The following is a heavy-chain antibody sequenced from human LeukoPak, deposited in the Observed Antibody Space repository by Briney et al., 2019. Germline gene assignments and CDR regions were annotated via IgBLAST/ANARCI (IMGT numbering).Heavy chain of an antibody. Sequence: GGSLRLSCAASGFTFSSFGMNWVRQAPGKGLEWVSYIDSSAGAIHYADSVKGRFTISKDNSKNTLYLQMNSLRAEDTAVYYCARAVSTVTTGYYYYYMDVWGKGTTVTVSS. V-gene: IGHV3-48*01. J-gene: IGHJ6*03. CDR3: ARAVSTVTTGYYYYYMDV. CDR1: GFTFSSFG. D-gene: IGHD4-11*01. CDR2: IDSSAGAI.